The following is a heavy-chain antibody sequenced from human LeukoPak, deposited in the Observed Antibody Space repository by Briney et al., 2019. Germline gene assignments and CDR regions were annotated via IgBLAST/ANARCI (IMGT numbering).Heavy chain of an antibody. CDR2: INPNSGGT. D-gene: IGHD2-2*01. CDR1: GYTFTCYY. Sequence: GASVKVPCKASGYTFTCYYMHWVRQAPGQGLEWMGWINPNSGGTNYAQKFQGRVTMTRDTSISTAYMELSRLRSDDTAVYYCARDRGHLCSSTSCSNFYYYYYMDVWGKGTTVTVSS. V-gene: IGHV1-2*02. J-gene: IGHJ6*03. CDR3: ARDRGHLCSSTSCSNFYYYYYMDV.